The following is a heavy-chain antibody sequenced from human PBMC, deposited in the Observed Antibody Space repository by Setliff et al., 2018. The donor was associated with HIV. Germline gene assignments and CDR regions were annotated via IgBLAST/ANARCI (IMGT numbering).Heavy chain of an antibody. CDR2: IYYSGDT. J-gene: IGHJ3*02. V-gene: IGHV4-39*01. Sequence: SETLSLTCSVSGVSITSSGYHWGWIRQPPGKGLEWIGNIYYSGDTFYNASLRSRLTLSVDTSKNQFSLKLNSVTASDTAMYYCTRHRGPPWDAFDIWGQGTMVTVSS. CDR3: TRHRGPPWDAFDI. CDR1: GVSITSSGYH.